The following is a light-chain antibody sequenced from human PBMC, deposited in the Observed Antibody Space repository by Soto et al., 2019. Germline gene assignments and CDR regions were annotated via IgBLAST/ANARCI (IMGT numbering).Light chain of an antibody. CDR3: GSYTSSSNYV. CDR2: SNY. CDR1: SSNIESNT. V-gene: IGLV1-44*01. Sequence: QSVLTQPPSASGTPGQRVTISCSGSSSNIESNTVAWYQQLPGTAPKLVIYSNYDRPSGVPDRFSGSTSGTSASLVIRGLQSEDEADYYCGSYTSSSNYVFGTGTKVTVL. J-gene: IGLJ1*01.